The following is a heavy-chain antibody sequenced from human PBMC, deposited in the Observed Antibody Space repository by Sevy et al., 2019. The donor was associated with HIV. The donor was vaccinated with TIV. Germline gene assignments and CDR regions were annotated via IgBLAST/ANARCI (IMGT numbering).Heavy chain of an antibody. Sequence: GGSLRLSCAASGFTFSSYWMHWVHQAPGKGLVWVSRINSDGSSTSYADSVKGRFTISRDNAKNTLYLQMNSLRAEDTAVYFCARGVYGGKTDYWGQGTLVTVSS. V-gene: IGHV3-74*01. CDR1: GFTFSSYW. CDR3: ARGVYGGKTDY. J-gene: IGHJ4*02. D-gene: IGHD4-17*01. CDR2: INSDGSST.